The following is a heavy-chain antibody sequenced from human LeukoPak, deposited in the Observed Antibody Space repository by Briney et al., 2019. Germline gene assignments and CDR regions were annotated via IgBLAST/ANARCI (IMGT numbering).Heavy chain of an antibody. J-gene: IGHJ3*02. Sequence: SETLSLTCTVSGGSISSYYWSWIRQPPGKGLEWIGYIYYSGSTNYNPSLKSRVTISVDTSKNQFSLKLSSVTAADTAVYYCARDARYSYGLNSDAFDIWGQGTMVPVSS. CDR3: ARDARYSYGLNSDAFDI. V-gene: IGHV4-59*01. CDR1: GGSISSYY. CDR2: IYYSGST. D-gene: IGHD5-18*01.